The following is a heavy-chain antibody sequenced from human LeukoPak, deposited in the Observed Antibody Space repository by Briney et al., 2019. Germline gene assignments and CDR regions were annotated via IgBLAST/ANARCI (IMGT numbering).Heavy chain of an antibody. CDR1: RYSFTSYW. Sequence: GESLKIYCKGSRYSFTSYWIGWVRQMPGKGLEWMGIIYPGDSDTRYSPSFQGQVTISADKSISTAYLQWNSLKASDTAMYYCARFVGACSGGSCYSDYWGQGTLVTVSS. J-gene: IGHJ4*02. CDR3: ARFVGACSGGSCYSDY. CDR2: IYPGDSDT. V-gene: IGHV5-51*01. D-gene: IGHD2-15*01.